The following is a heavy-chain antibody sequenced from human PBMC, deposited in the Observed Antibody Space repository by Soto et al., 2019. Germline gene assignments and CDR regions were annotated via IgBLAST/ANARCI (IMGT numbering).Heavy chain of an antibody. CDR3: ARWDPVVVIDY. V-gene: IGHV1-3*01. D-gene: IGHD3-22*01. Sequence: QVQLVQSGAEVKKPGASVKVSCKASGYTFTSYTMHWVRQAPGQRLEWMGWINAGNGNTKYSQTFQGRVTITRDTSASTAYMVLSSLRSEDTAVFYCARWDPVVVIDYWGQGTLVTVSS. J-gene: IGHJ4*02. CDR1: GYTFTSYT. CDR2: INAGNGNT.